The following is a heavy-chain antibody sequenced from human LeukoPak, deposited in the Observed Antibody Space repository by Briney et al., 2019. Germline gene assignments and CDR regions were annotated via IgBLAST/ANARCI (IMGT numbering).Heavy chain of an antibody. V-gene: IGHV4-59*01. CDR2: IYYSGTT. Sequence: RTSETLSLTCTVSGGSISSYCWSWIRQPPGKGLEWIGYIYYSGTTNYNPSLKSRVTISVDTSKNQFSLKLSSVTAADTAVYYCARTFSGSYYYYGMDVWGQGTTVTVSS. CDR3: ARTFSGSYYYYGMDV. CDR1: GGSISSYC. J-gene: IGHJ6*02. D-gene: IGHD1-26*01.